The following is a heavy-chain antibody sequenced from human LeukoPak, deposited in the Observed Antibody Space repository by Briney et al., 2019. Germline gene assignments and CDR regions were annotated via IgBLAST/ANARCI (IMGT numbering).Heavy chain of an antibody. CDR3: ARDIVPAAISADNWFDP. CDR1: GFTFSSYT. Sequence: PGGSLRLSCAASGFTFSSYTMNWVRQPPGKGLEWVSNIGTSSTTIYYADSVKGRFTISRDNAKNSLYLQMNSLRADDTAVYYCARDIVPAAISADNWFDPWGQGTLVTVSS. CDR2: IGTSSTTI. V-gene: IGHV3-48*01. J-gene: IGHJ5*02. D-gene: IGHD2-2*01.